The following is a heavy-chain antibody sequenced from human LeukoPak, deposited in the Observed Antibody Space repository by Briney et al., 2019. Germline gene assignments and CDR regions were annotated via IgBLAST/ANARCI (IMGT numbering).Heavy chain of an antibody. CDR1: GFTFSSYS. Sequence: GGSLRLSCAASGFTFSSYSMNWVRQAPGKGLEWVAVISYDGSNKYYADSVKGRFTISRDNSKNTLYLQMNSLRAEDTAVYYCARARGYYDSSGPGYRAFDIWGQGTMVTVSS. CDR2: ISYDGSNK. J-gene: IGHJ3*02. V-gene: IGHV3-30*03. D-gene: IGHD3-22*01. CDR3: ARARGYYDSSGPGYRAFDI.